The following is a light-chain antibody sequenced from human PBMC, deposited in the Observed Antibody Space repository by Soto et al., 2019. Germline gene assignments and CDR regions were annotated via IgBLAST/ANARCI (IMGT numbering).Light chain of an antibody. CDR3: QQCINPPLT. CDR1: KGGGSS. V-gene: IGKV3-15*01. Sequence: IVMTQSPATLSVSLAESATISCMVQKGGGSSLAWFLQKPGQPPRLLIYGASSRATGMPERFSGSGSGTDFTLTISRVEAEDFGVYYCQQCINPPLTFGQGTRLEI. CDR2: GAS. J-gene: IGKJ5*01.